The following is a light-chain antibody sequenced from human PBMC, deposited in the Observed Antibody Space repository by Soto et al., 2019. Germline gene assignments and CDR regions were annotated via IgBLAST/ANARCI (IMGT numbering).Light chain of an antibody. CDR2: AAS. V-gene: IGKV1-6*01. CDR3: LQDYNYPIT. CDR1: QDIRSD. J-gene: IGKJ5*01. Sequence: GDRVTITCRASQDIRSDLGWYQQKPGKAPKLLIYAASSLQSGVPSRFSGTGSGTDFTLTISSLQPEDFATYYCLQDYNYPITFGQGTRLEIK.